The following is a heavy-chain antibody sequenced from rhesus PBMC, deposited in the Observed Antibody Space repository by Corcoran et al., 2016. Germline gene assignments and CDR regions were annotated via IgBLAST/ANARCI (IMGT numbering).Heavy chain of an antibody. CDR2: IYVSGGST. Sequence: QVQLQESGPAVVKPSETLSLTCAVSGGSIRSSNWWSWIRLSPGKGLEWIGGIYVSGGSTEYNPSLKSRFTLSIDTSNNQFSLKLSSVTAADTAVYYCARHGILDAFDFWGQGLRVTVSS. V-gene: IGHV4-93*02. CDR3: ARHGILDAFDF. D-gene: IGHD2-21*01. CDR1: GGSIRSSNW. J-gene: IGHJ3*01.